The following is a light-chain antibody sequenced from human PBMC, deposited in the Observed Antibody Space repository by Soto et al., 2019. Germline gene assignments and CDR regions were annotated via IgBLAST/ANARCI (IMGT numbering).Light chain of an antibody. CDR2: GAS. Sequence: EIVLTQSPGTLSLSPGERATLYCRASQSVSSNLAWYQRKPGQAPRLLIYGASTRATGIPARFSGSGSGTEFTLTISSLQSEDFAVYYCQQYNNWPPWTFGQGTKVDIK. CDR1: QSVSSN. J-gene: IGKJ1*01. CDR3: QQYNNWPPWT. V-gene: IGKV3-15*01.